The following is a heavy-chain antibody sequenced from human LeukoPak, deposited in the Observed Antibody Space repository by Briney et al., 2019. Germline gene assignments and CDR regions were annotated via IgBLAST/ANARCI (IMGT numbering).Heavy chain of an antibody. J-gene: IGHJ4*02. D-gene: IGHD5-18*01. CDR1: GFPFVTNA. CDR3: AKDWIQFNRVFDCFDS. Sequence: GGPLRLSCATSGFPFVTNAMSWVRQAPGKGLEWVATIGNTETFYADSVTGRFTISRDNSKNTVNLQMNRLRVEDTAIYYCAKDWIQFNRVFDCFDSWGQGTLVTVSS. V-gene: IGHV3-23*01. CDR2: IGNTET.